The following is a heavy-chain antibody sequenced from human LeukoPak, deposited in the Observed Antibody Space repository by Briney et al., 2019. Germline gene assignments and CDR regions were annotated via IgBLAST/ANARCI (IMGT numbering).Heavy chain of an antibody. Sequence: PGGSLRLSCAASGFTFSSYEMNWVRQAPGKGLEWVSYISSSGSTIYYADSVKGRFTISRDNAKNSLYLQMNSLRAEDTAVYYCARSSPTTVVRASFDYWGQGTLVTVSS. CDR2: ISSSGSTI. D-gene: IGHD4-23*01. CDR3: ARSSPTTVVRASFDY. J-gene: IGHJ4*02. V-gene: IGHV3-48*03. CDR1: GFTFSSYE.